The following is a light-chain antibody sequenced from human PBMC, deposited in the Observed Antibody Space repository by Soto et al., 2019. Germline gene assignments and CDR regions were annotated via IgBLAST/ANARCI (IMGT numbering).Light chain of an antibody. J-gene: IGLJ1*01. Sequence: QSALTQPASVSGSPGQSITISCTGTSGDVGGYNYVSWYQQHPGKAPKLMIYDVSNRPSGVSNRFSGSKSGNTASLTISGLQAEDEADYFCSSYTSSSTLFFVTGTKRTVL. CDR2: DVS. CDR1: SGDVGGYNY. CDR3: SSYTSSSTLF. V-gene: IGLV2-14*01.